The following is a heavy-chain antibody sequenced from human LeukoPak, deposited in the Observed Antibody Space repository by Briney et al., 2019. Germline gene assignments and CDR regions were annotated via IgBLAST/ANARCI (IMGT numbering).Heavy chain of an antibody. CDR1: GFTFCDYA. CDR2: IRSKDYGGKT. CDR3: TRDMTGY. D-gene: IGHD3-16*01. J-gene: IGHJ4*02. V-gene: IGHV3-49*04. Sequence: GGSLRLSCTASGFTFCDYAISWVRQAPGKGLGWVGFIRSKDYGGKTEYAASVKGRLTISRDDSKSIAYLQMNSLKTEDTAVYYCTRDMTGYWGQGTLVTVSS.